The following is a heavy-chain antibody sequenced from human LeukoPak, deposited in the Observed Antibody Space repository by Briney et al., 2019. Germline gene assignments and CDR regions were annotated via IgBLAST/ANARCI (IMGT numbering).Heavy chain of an antibody. CDR3: ARDHLGSSWFFDY. Sequence: ASVKVSCKASGYTFTAYYIHWVRQAPGQGLEWMGWINPNSGGTNYAQKFQGRVTMTRDTSISTTFMELSSLISDDTAVYYCARDHLGSSWFFDYWGQGALVTVSS. V-gene: IGHV1-2*02. CDR2: INPNSGGT. CDR1: GYTFTAYY. D-gene: IGHD6-13*01. J-gene: IGHJ4*02.